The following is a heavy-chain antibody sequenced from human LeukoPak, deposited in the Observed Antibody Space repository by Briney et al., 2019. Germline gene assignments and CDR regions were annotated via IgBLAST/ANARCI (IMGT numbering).Heavy chain of an antibody. CDR2: IIPILGIA. V-gene: IGHV1-69*02. CDR3: ATSRDGYNLGEIREEY. Sequence: GAAVKVSRKASRGTFSHYTISWVGQDPRHGLEWMGRIIPILGIANYAQKFQGTVAITADKSTTTAYMELSSLRFEDTAVYYCATSRDGYNLGEIREEYWGQGTLVSVSS. D-gene: IGHD5-24*01. J-gene: IGHJ4*02. CDR1: RGTFSHYT.